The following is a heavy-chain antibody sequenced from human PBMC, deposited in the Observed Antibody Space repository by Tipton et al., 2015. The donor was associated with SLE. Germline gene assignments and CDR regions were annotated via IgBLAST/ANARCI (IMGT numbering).Heavy chain of an antibody. Sequence: TLSLTCTVSGGPISSYYWSWIRQPPGRGLEWIGEINHSGSTNYNPSLKSRVTISVDTSKNQFSLRLSSVTAADTAVYYCARSRYSSSSYYYYYMDVWGKGTTVTVSS. D-gene: IGHD6-6*01. CDR3: ARSRYSSSSYYYYYMDV. V-gene: IGHV4-34*01. J-gene: IGHJ6*03. CDR1: GGPISSYY. CDR2: INHSGST.